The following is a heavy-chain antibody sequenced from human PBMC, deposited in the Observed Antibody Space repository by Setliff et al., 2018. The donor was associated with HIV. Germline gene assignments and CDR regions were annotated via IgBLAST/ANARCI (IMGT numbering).Heavy chain of an antibody. D-gene: IGHD3-10*01. J-gene: IGHJ4*02. CDR1: GGSIRNEDYF. CDR2: FYTSGST. CDR3: ARGGGRVVRGLIGMYYFDY. Sequence: SETLSLTCTVSGGSIRNEDYFWSWIRQPAGKGLEWIGRFYTSGSTNYNPPFTSRVTISEGTSENQFSLKLTSVTAADTAIYYCARGGGRVVRGLIGMYYFDYWGQGILVTVS. V-gene: IGHV4-61*02.